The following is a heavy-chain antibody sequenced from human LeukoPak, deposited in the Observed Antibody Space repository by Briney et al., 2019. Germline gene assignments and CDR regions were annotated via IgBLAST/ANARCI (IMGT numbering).Heavy chain of an antibody. J-gene: IGHJ6*03. CDR2: MNPNSGNT. CDR1: GYTFTSYD. V-gene: IGHV1-8*01. CDR3: ARGVVDYYYYYMDA. Sequence: GASVKVSCKASGYTFTSYDINWVRQATGQGLEWMGWMNPNSGNTGYAQKFQGRVTMTRNTSISTAYMELSSLRSEDTAVYYCARGVVDYYYYYMDAWGKGTTVTVSS.